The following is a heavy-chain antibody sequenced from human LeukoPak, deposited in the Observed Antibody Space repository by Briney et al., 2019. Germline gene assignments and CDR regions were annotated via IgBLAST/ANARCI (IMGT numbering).Heavy chain of an antibody. CDR1: GFIFSDSA. Sequence: GGSLRLSCAASGFIFSDSAIQWVRQASGKGLEWVGRTRSKANSYATTYAASVEGRFIISRDESKNTAYLQMNSLKTEDTALYYCAELGITMIGGVWGKGTTVTISS. D-gene: IGHD3-10*02. J-gene: IGHJ6*04. CDR2: TRSKANSYAT. V-gene: IGHV3-73*01. CDR3: AELGITMIGGV.